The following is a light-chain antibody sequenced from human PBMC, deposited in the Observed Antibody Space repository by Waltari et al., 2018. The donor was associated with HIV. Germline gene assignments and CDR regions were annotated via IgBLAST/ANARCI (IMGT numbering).Light chain of an antibody. CDR3: CSYAGSKTYV. CDR2: DFT. Sequence: QSALTQTRSVSGSPGQSVTISCTGTSSDVVGYNYVSWYQQHPGKAPKLIIYDFTKRPSGVPDRFTGSKSGDTASLTMSGLQAEDEADYYCCSYAGSKTYVFGTGTKVTVL. V-gene: IGLV2-11*01. CDR1: SSDVVGYNY. J-gene: IGLJ1*01.